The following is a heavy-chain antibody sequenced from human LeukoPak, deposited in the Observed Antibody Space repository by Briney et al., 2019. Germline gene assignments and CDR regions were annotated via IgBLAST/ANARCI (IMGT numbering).Heavy chain of an antibody. V-gene: IGHV1-18*01. D-gene: IGHD3-10*01. CDR1: GYSFTNFG. CDR2: ISGYNGNT. CDR3: ARLMVRGVIDY. J-gene: IGHJ4*02. Sequence: GASVKVSCKASGYSFTNFGISWVRQAPGQGLEWMGWISGYNGNTNFAQKFQGRVTMATDTSTSTAYMELSRLRSDDTAVYYCARLMVRGVIDYWGQGTLVTVSS.